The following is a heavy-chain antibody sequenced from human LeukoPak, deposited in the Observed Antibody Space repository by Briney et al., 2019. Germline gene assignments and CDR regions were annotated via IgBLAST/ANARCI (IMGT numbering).Heavy chain of an antibody. V-gene: IGHV3-7*03. CDR2: IKQDGSEK. J-gene: IGHJ6*02. Sequence: GGSLRLSCAAFGFTFSSYWMNWVRQAPGKGLEWVANIKQDGSEKYYVDSVKGRFTISRDNAKNSLYLQMNSLRAEDTAVYYCARAMDVWGQGTTVTVSS. CDR3: ARAMDV. CDR1: GFTFSSYW.